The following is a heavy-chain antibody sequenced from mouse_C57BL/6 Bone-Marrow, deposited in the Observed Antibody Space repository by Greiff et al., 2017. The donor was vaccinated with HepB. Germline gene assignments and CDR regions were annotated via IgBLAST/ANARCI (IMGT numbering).Heavy chain of an antibody. Sequence: QVQLQQSGPGLVQPSQSLSITCTVSGFSLTSYGVHWVRQSPGKGLEWLGVIWSGGRTDYNAAFISRLSISKDNSKSQVIFKMNSRQADDTAIYYCAIMGYGSSYDYCDYWGQGTTLTVSS. CDR3: AIMGYGSSYDYCDY. CDR1: GFSLTSYG. V-gene: IGHV2-2*01. D-gene: IGHD1-1*01. CDR2: IWSGGRT. J-gene: IGHJ2*01.